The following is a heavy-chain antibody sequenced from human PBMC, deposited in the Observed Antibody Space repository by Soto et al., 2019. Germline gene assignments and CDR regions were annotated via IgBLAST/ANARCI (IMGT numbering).Heavy chain of an antibody. CDR1: GGSISSYY. D-gene: IGHD6-19*01. CDR3: ARDLRGAGTSGYYGMDV. V-gene: IGHV4-59*01. CDR2: IYYSGST. Sequence: SETLSLTCTVSGGSISSYYWSWIRQPPGKGLEWIGYIYYSGSTTYQPSLKSRVTISVDRSQNQFSLELTSVTAADTAVYFCARDLRGAGTSGYYGMDVWGQGTTVTAP. J-gene: IGHJ6*02.